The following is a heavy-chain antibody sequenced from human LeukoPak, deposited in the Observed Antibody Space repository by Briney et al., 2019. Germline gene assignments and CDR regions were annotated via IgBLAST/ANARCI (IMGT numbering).Heavy chain of an antibody. D-gene: IGHD5/OR15-5a*01. J-gene: IGHJ4*02. CDR3: APQTWGSSVDY. V-gene: IGHV2-5*01. CDR2: IYWSDEK. Sequence: SGPTLVKPTQTLTLTCTFSGFSLSTSGVGGGWIRQPPGKALEWLALIYWSDEKQYSPSLKSRLTITKDTSKNQVVLTMTNMDPVDTATYYCAPQTWGSSVDYWGQGTLVTVSS. CDR1: GFSLSTSGVG.